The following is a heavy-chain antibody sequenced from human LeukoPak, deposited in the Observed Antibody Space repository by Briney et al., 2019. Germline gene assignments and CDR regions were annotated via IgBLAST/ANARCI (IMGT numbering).Heavy chain of an antibody. J-gene: IGHJ5*02. Sequence: PGGSLRLSCAASGFTLSSYWMTWVRQAPGKGLEWVANIKQDGSDKYYVDSVKGRFSISRDNAKNSLFLQMNSLRAEDTAVYYCARDRSPCSGGRCYSYNWFDPWGQGTLVTVSS. V-gene: IGHV3-7*04. CDR1: GFTLSSYW. D-gene: IGHD2-15*01. CDR2: IKQDGSDK. CDR3: ARDRSPCSGGRCYSYNWFDP.